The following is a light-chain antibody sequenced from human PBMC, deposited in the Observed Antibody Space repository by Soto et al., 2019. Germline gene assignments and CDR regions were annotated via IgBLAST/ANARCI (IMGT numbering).Light chain of an antibody. CDR3: HQYGSPAPRT. V-gene: IGKV3-20*01. CDR1: QSVYSDY. CDR2: ETS. Sequence: IVLTQSPGSLSLSPGDRATLSCRASQSVYSDYVAWYQKKPGQAPKIIIYETSARATGIPDRFSGSGSGTDFTLTISRLEPDDFAVYNWHQYGSPAPRTFGQGTKVDMK. J-gene: IGKJ1*01.